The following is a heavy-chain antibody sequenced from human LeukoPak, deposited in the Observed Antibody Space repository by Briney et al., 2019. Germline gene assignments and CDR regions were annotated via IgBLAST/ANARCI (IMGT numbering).Heavy chain of an antibody. CDR1: GFTFSTYW. V-gene: IGHV3-7*01. CDR3: AGEMTTWYYFDY. CDR2: IKQDGSEQ. D-gene: IGHD4-17*01. J-gene: IGHJ4*02. Sequence: GGSLRLSCAASGFTFSTYWMSWVRQAPGKGLEWVANIKQDGSEQYYVDSVKGRFTISRDNAKNSLFLQMSSLRAEDTAVYYCAGEMTTWYYFDYWGQGTLVTVSS.